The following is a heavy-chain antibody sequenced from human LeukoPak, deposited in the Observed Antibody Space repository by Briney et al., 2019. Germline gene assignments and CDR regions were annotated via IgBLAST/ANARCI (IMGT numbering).Heavy chain of an antibody. D-gene: IGHD3-16*01. CDR3: VKDATGYYEHSAPGK. J-gene: IGHJ4*02. Sequence: GGSLRLSCAASGFIFDDFAMHWVRQPPGKGLEWVSSISWNGETIGYADSVRGRFTISRDNTKNSLHLQMNSLRTEDTAFYYCVKDATGYYEHSAPGKWGQGTLVTVSS. V-gene: IGHV3-9*01. CDR1: GFIFDDFA. CDR2: ISWNGETI.